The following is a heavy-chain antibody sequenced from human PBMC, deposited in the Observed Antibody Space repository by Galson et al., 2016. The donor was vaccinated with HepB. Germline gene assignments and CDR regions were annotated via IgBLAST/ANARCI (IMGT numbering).Heavy chain of an antibody. CDR2: ISAYNGNT. D-gene: IGHD6-19*01. J-gene: IGHJ4*02. CDR3: ARDWLVAVFDY. V-gene: IGHV1-18*01. CDR1: GYTFASYG. Sequence: SVKVSCKASGYTFASYGISWVRQAPGHGLEWMGGISAYNGNTHYAQKLQGRVTMTTDTSTSTAYMELRSLRSDDTAVYYCARDWLVAVFDYWGQGTLVTVSS.